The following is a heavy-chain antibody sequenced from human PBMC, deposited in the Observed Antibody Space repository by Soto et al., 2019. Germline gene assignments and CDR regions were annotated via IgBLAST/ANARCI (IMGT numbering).Heavy chain of an antibody. CDR1: GYTFTSYG. D-gene: IGHD2-2*01. J-gene: IGHJ6*02. V-gene: IGHV1-18*01. CDR3: AREVVVVPAAIDYYYYGMDV. CDR2: ISAYNGNT. Sequence: ASVKVSCKASGYTFTSYGISWVRQSPGQGLEWMGWISAYNGNTNYAQKLQGRVTMTTDTSTSTAYMELRSLRSDDTAVYYCAREVVVVPAAIDYYYYGMDVWGQGTTVTVSS.